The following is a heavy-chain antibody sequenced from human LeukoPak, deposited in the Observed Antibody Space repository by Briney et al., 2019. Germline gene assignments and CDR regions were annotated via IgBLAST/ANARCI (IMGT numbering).Heavy chain of an antibody. CDR2: MNPNSGNT. CDR1: GYTFTSYV. Sequence: DSVKVSCKASGYTFTSYVINWVRQATGQGLEWMGWMNPNSGNTGYAQKFQGSVTMTRNTSISTAYMELSSLRSEDTAVYYCAREGSYGYYYFDYWGQGTLVTVSS. D-gene: IGHD5-18*01. V-gene: IGHV1-8*01. CDR3: AREGSYGYYYFDY. J-gene: IGHJ4*02.